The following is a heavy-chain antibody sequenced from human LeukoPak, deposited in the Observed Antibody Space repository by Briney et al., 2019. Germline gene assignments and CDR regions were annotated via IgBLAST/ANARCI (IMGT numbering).Heavy chain of an antibody. Sequence: GGSLRLSCAASGFTFDDYGMSWVRQGPGKGLEWVSGINADSVKGRFTISRDNAKNSLYLQMNSLRAEDTALYYCARDPTEGFEELSSPPDYWGQGTLVTVSS. J-gene: IGHJ4*02. CDR1: GFTFDDYG. CDR3: ARDPTEGFEELSSPPDY. V-gene: IGHV3-20*04. CDR2: IN. D-gene: IGHD3-16*02.